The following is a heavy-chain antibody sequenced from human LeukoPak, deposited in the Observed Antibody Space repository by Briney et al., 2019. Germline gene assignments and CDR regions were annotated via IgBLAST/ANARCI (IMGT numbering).Heavy chain of an antibody. CDR3: ARRPKWVPYYMDV. V-gene: IGHV4-34*01. J-gene: IGHJ6*03. CDR2: INHSGST. D-gene: IGHD2-8*01. CDR1: GGSFSGYY. Sequence: SETLSLTCAVYGGSFSGYYWSWLRQPPGKGREGIGEINHSGSTNYNPSLKSRVTISVDTSKNQFSLKLSSVTAADTAVYYCARRPKWVPYYMDVWGKGTTVTVSS.